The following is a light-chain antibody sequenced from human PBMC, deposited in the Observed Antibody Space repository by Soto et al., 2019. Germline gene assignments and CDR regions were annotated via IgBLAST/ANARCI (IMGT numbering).Light chain of an antibody. J-gene: IGKJ1*01. CDR3: QQRRNWPPWT. CDR2: DAS. Sequence: EIVLTQSPATLSLSPGERATLSCRASLSVSSYLACYQQKPGQAPRLLIYDASNRAPGTLARISGSGHGTDFTLTISSLEPEDFAVYYCQQRRNWPPWTFGQGTKVEIK. CDR1: LSVSSY. V-gene: IGKV3-11*01.